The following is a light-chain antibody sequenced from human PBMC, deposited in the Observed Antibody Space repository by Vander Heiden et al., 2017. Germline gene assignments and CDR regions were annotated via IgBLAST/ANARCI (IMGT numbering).Light chain of an antibody. CDR2: KAS. V-gene: IGKV1-5*03. CDR1: QTFSNY. J-gene: IGKJ1*01. Sequence: DIQMTQSPSTLSASVGDRATIPCRASQTFSNYLAWYQQKPGNAPKLLIYKASTLESGVPSRFSGRGSGTEFTLTISSLQPDDFATYYCQQYNAYPWTFGQGTRVEI. CDR3: QQYNAYPWT.